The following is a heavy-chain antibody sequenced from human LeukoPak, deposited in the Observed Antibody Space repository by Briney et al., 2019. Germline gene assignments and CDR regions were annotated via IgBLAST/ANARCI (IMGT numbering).Heavy chain of an antibody. CDR1: GGSFSGYY. CDR2: INHSGST. V-gene: IGHV4-34*01. D-gene: IGHD2-21*02. CDR3: ARGPPCIVVVTGIGFFDS. Sequence: SETLSLTCAVYGGSFSGYYWSWIRQPPGKGLEWIGEINHSGSTNYNPSLKSRVTISVDTSKNQFSLRLSSVTAADTAVYYCARGPPCIVVVTGIGFFDSWGQGTLVTVSS. J-gene: IGHJ4*02.